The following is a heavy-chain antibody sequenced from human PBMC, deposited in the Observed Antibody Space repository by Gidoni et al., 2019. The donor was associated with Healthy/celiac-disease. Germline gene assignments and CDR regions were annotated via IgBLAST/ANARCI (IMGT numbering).Heavy chain of an antibody. Sequence: EVQLVESGGGLVQPGRSLRLSCAASGFTFDDYAMHWVRQAPGQGLEWVSGISWNSGSIGYADSVKGRFTISRDNAKNSLYLQMNSLRAEDTALYYCAKAGPLYSSSWNWFDPWGQGTLVTVSS. CDR2: ISWNSGSI. V-gene: IGHV3-9*01. CDR3: AKAGPLYSSSWNWFDP. CDR1: GFTFDDYA. D-gene: IGHD6-13*01. J-gene: IGHJ5*02.